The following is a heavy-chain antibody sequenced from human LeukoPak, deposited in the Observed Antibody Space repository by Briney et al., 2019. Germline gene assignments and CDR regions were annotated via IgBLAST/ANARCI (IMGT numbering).Heavy chain of an antibody. CDR2: ISGSGGST. CDR3: ARDTYSTSWYRLAY. J-gene: IGHJ4*02. D-gene: IGHD6-13*01. CDR1: GFTFSSYA. Sequence: GGSLRLSCAASGFTFSSYAMSWVRQAPGKGLEWVSVISGSGGSTYYADSVKGRSTIFRDNAKNSLYLQMNSLRDEDTAVYYCARDTYSTSWYRLAYWGQGTLVTVSS. V-gene: IGHV3-23*01.